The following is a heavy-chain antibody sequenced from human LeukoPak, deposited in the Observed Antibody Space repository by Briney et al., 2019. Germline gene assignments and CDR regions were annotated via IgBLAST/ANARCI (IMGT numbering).Heavy chain of an antibody. Sequence: GSLRLSCAASGFTFNSYSMNWVRQAPGKGLEWVANIKQDGSEKYYVDSVKGRFTISRDNAKNSLYLQMNSLRAEDTAVYYCARDRGLSYYYDSSGYPFGYWGQGTLVTVSS. CDR1: GFTFNSYS. V-gene: IGHV3-7*03. D-gene: IGHD3-22*01. CDR3: ARDRGLSYYYDSSGYPFGY. CDR2: IKQDGSEK. J-gene: IGHJ4*02.